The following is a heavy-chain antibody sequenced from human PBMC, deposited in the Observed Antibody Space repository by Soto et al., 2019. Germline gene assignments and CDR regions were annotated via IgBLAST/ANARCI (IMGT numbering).Heavy chain of an antibody. CDR1: GGTLSSYA. CDR2: INPNSGGT. V-gene: IGHV1-2*02. D-gene: IGHD5-12*01. CDR3: ARGGAAAYIVATIAQIAFDY. J-gene: IGHJ4*02. Sequence: AASVKVSCKESGGTLSSYASSWVRQAPRQGLEWMGWINPNSGGTNYAQKFQGRVTMTRDTSISTAYMELSRLRSDDTAVYYCARGGAAAYIVATIAQIAFDYWGQGTLVTVSS.